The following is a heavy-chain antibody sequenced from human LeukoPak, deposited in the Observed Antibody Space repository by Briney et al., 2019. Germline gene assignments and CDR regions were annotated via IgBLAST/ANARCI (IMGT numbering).Heavy chain of an antibody. V-gene: IGHV3-21*01. J-gene: IGHJ4*02. D-gene: IGHD1-26*01. Sequence: GGSLRLSCAASGFTFSSYSMNWVRQAPGKGLEWVSSISSSSSYIYYADSVKGRFTISRDNAKNSLYLQMNSLRAEDTAVYYCAIDVGEAYSGEDYWGQGTLVTVSS. CDR3: AIDVGEAYSGEDY. CDR1: GFTFSSYS. CDR2: ISSSSSYI.